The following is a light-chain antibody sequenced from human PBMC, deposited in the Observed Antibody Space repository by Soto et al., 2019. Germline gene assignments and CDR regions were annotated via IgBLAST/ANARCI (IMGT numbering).Light chain of an antibody. V-gene: IGKV3-20*01. J-gene: IGKJ2*01. CDR2: GSS. CDR3: QQYGSSPPYT. Sequence: EIVLTQSPGILSLSPGERATLSCRASQTVSGNYLAWYQQKPGQSPRLLIYGSSDRATGIPDRFSGSGSGTDFTLTINSVEPDYFAVYYCQQYGSSPPYTFGQGTTLEI. CDR1: QTVSGNY.